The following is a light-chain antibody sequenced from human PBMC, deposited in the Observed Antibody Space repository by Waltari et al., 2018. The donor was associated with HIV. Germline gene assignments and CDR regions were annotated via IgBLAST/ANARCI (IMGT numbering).Light chain of an antibody. CDR1: SSDVGGYNY. CDR2: DVN. V-gene: IGLV2-14*01. Sequence: QSALTQPASLSGSPGQSITISCTGPSSDVGGYNYVSWYQQNPGKAPDRIIYDVNKRPSGVSTRFSGSKSRTWASLTISGLQAEDEAYYYCGSYTASSTLDGVFGTGTRVTVL. J-gene: IGLJ1*01. CDR3: GSYTASSTLDGV.